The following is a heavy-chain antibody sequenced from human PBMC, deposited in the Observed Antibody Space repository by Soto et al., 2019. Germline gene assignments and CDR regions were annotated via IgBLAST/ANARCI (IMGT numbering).Heavy chain of an antibody. CDR1: GFTFSSYS. CDR3: AREPSPLNWFDP. CDR2: ISSSSSTI. J-gene: IGHJ5*02. Sequence: EVQLVESGGGLVQPGGSLRLSCAASGFTFSSYSMNWVRQAPGKGLEWVSYISSSSSTIYYADSVKGRFTISRDNAKNSLYLQMNSMRDEDTAVYYCAREPSPLNWFDPWGQGTLVTVSS. V-gene: IGHV3-48*02.